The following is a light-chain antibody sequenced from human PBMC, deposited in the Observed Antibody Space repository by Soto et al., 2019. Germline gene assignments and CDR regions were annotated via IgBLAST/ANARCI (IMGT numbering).Light chain of an antibody. CDR2: DVR. CDR3: CSYTTRYTYV. Sequence: QSVLTQPASVSGSPGQSITISCTGTISDIGGYTYVSWYQQHPGKAPKVIIYDVRDRPSGVSNRFSGSKSGSTASLTISGLQAEDEADYYCCSYTTRYTYVSVTVTK. J-gene: IGLJ1*01. V-gene: IGLV2-14*01. CDR1: ISDIGGYTY.